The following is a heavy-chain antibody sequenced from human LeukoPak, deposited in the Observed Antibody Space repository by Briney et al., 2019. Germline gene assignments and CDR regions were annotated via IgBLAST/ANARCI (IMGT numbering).Heavy chain of an antibody. V-gene: IGHV3-7*01. CDR1: AFTFRSYW. CDR3: ARYGNNVDNAFDI. CDR2: IKEDGSEN. Sequence: GGSLRLSCAASAFTFRSYWMSWVRQAPGKGLEWVANIKEDGSENYYVDSVKGRFTISRDNAENSLYLQMNSLRVEDTALYYCARYGNNVDNAFDIWGRGTMVTVSS. J-gene: IGHJ3*02. D-gene: IGHD4-17*01.